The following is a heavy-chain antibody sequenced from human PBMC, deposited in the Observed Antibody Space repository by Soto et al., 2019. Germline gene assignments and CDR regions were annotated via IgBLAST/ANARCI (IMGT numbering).Heavy chain of an antibody. D-gene: IGHD6-13*01. CDR3: ARGNTIAAAGDKDNWFDP. CDR1: GGSISSYS. CDR2: IYHSGST. Sequence: SETLSLTCTVSGGSISSYSWSWIRQPPGKGLEWIGYIYHSGSTYYNPSLKSRVTISVDRSKNQFSLKLSSVTAADTAVYYCARGNTIAAAGDKDNWFDPGGQGTLVTVPS. V-gene: IGHV4-30-2*01. J-gene: IGHJ5*02.